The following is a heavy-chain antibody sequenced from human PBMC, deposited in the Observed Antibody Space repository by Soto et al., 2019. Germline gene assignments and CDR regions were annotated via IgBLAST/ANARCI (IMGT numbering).Heavy chain of an antibody. CDR3: ARPGRWAFDY. V-gene: IGHV3-33*01. Sequence: GGSLRLSCAASGFTFSIYGMHWVRQAPGKGLEWVAVIWYDGSNKYYADSVKGRFTISRDNAKNTLYLQMNSLRAEDTAVYYCARPGRWAFDYWGQGTLVTVSS. J-gene: IGHJ4*02. CDR1: GFTFSIYG. CDR2: IWYDGSNK.